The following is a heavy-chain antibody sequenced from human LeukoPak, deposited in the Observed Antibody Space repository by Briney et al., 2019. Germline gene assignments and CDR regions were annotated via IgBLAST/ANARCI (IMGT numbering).Heavy chain of an antibody. CDR1: GYTFTGYY. CDR3: ERDRDGYHDIFACYYGVGAFDI. CDR2: INPNSGGT. Sequence: ASVKVSCKASGYTFTGYYMHWVRQAPGQGLEWMGWINPNSGGTNYAQKFQGRVTMTRDTSISTAYMELSRLRSDDTAVYYCERDRDGYHDIFACYYGVGAFDIWGQVTMVTVSS. V-gene: IGHV1-2*02. D-gene: IGHD3-9*01. J-gene: IGHJ3*02.